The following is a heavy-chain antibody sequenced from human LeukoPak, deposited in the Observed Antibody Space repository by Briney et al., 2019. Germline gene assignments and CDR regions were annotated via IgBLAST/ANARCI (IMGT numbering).Heavy chain of an antibody. CDR2: IIPIFCTA. D-gene: IGHD6-19*01. V-gene: IGHV1-69*05. CDR3: ARGVAGTVGEIDY. J-gene: IGHJ4*02. CDR1: GGTFSSYA. Sequence: ASVKVSCKASGGTFSSYAISWVRQAPGQGLEGMGRIIPIFCTANYAQKLQGRVTITTDESTSTAYMELSSLRSEDTAVYYCARGVAGTVGEIDYWGQGTLVTVSS.